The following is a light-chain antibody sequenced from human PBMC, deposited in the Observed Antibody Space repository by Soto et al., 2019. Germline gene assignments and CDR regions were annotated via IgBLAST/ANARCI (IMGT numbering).Light chain of an antibody. V-gene: IGLV1-40*01. CDR2: GNS. CDR3: CAYAGNSWV. Sequence: QSVLTQPPSVSGAPGQRVTISCTGSSSNIGAGYDVHWYQQLPGTAPKLLIYGNSNRPSGVPDRFSGSKSGTSASLAITGLQAEDEAEYYCCAYAGNSWVFGGGTKLTVL. J-gene: IGLJ3*02. CDR1: SSNIGAGYD.